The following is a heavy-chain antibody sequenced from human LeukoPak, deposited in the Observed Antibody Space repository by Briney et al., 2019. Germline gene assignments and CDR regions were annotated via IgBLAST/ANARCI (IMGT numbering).Heavy chain of an antibody. J-gene: IGHJ4*02. CDR3: AKRTMSAFDS. CDR1: GFTFRTYA. V-gene: IGHV3-23*01. Sequence: GGSLRLSCTASGFTFRTYAMNWIRQAPGKGLEWLSGISGSGNGTYYADSVKGRFIISRDNSKNMVYLQMNSLTVEDTATYYCAKRTMSAFDSWGQGTLLIVST. CDR2: ISGSGNGT.